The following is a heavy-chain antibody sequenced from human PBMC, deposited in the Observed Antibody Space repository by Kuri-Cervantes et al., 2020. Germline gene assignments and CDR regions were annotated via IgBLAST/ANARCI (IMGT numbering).Heavy chain of an antibody. Sequence: SETLSLTCTVSGGSISSYYWSWIRQPPGKGLEWIGYIYYSGSTNYNPSLKSRVTISVDTSKNQFSLKLSSVTAADTAVYYCAKVGRDSYCYDSSGYYDRWYFDYWGQGTLVTVSS. J-gene: IGHJ4*02. CDR1: GGSISSYY. D-gene: IGHD3-22*01. V-gene: IGHV4-59*12. CDR3: AKVGRDSYCYDSSGYYDRWYFDY. CDR2: IYYSGST.